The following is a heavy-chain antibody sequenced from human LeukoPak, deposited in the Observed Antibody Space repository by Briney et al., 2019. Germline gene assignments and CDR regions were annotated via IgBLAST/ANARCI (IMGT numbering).Heavy chain of an antibody. CDR2: ISGSGDST. Sequence: GGPLRLSCAASGFTFNNYAMTWVRQAPGKGLEWVSAISGSGDSTCYADSVEGRFTISRDNSKNSLYLQMNSLRAEDTAVYYCAKNSRVVVVTPNDYWGQGTLVTVSS. V-gene: IGHV3-23*01. D-gene: IGHD2-2*01. J-gene: IGHJ4*02. CDR1: GFTFNNYA. CDR3: AKNSRVVVVTPNDY.